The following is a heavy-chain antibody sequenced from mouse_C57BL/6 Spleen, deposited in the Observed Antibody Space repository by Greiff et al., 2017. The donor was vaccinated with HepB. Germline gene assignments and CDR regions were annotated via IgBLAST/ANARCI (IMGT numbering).Heavy chain of an antibody. CDR3: ARSWDGGYFDV. Sequence: VKVVESGPELVKPGASVKISCKASGYAFSSSWMNWVKQRPGKGLEWIGRIYPGDGDTNYNGKFKGKATLTADKSSSTAYMQLSSLTSEDSAVYFCARSWDGGYFDVWGTGTTVTVSS. D-gene: IGHD4-1*01. V-gene: IGHV1-82*01. CDR1: GYAFSSSW. J-gene: IGHJ1*03. CDR2: IYPGDGDT.